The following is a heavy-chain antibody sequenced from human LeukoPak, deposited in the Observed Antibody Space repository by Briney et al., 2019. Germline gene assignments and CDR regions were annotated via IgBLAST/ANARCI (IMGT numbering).Heavy chain of an antibody. CDR2: ISAYNGNT. J-gene: IGHJ3*02. V-gene: IGHV1-18*01. CDR1: GYTFTSYG. D-gene: IGHD6-19*01. CDR3: ARARQYSSGRDAFDI. Sequence: ASVKVSCKASGYTFTSYGSSWVRQAPGQGLEWMGWISAYNGNTNYAQKLQGRVTMTTDTSTSTAYMELRSLRSDDTAVYYCARARQYSSGRDAFDIWGQGTMVTVSS.